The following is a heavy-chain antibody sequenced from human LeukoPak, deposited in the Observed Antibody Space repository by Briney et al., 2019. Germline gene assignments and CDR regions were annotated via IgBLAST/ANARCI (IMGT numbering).Heavy chain of an antibody. Sequence: GGSLRLSCAASGFTVSSNYMSWVRQAPGKGLEWVSVIYSGGSTYYADSVKGRFTISRHNSKNTLYLQMNSLRAEDTAVYYCARVTNLHYYDSSGYYYWGQGTLVTVSS. CDR2: IYSGGST. CDR3: ARVTNLHYYDSSGYYY. J-gene: IGHJ4*02. V-gene: IGHV3-53*01. CDR1: GFTVSSNY. D-gene: IGHD3-22*01.